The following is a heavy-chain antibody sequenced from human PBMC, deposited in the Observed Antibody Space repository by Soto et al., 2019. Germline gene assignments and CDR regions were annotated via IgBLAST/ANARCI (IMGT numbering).Heavy chain of an antibody. CDR1: GFTFDDYA. Sequence: EVQLVESGGGLVQPGRSLRLSCAASGFTFDDYAMHWVRQAPGKGLEWVSGISWNSGSIGYADSVKGRFTISRDNAKNSLYLQMNSLRAEDTALYYCAKGYDFWSGTIDYWGPGTRVTVSS. J-gene: IGHJ4*02. V-gene: IGHV3-9*01. CDR2: ISWNSGSI. CDR3: AKGYDFWSGTIDY. D-gene: IGHD3-3*01.